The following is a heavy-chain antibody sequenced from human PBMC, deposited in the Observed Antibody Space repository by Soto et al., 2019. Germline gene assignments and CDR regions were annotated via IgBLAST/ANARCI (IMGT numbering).Heavy chain of an antibody. Sequence: QVQLVQSGAEVKKPGASVKVSCKTSGYTFTSFGISWVRQAPGQGLEWMGWISAYNGNTKYALNFQGRVTMTTDTCTDSVEMGRVSLGADDTAYYYRARGGTPPDAWGQGTLVTVSS. CDR3: ARGGTPPDA. CDR2: ISAYNGNT. V-gene: IGHV1-18*01. J-gene: IGHJ5*02. CDR1: GYTFTSFG. D-gene: IGHD3-16*01.